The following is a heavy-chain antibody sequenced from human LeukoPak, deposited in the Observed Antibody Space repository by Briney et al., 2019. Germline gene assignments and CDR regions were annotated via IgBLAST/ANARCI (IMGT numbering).Heavy chain of an antibody. Sequence: KPSETLSLTCTVSGGSISTTNYYWGWIRQPPGKGLEWIGTIYYSGTTYYNPSLGSRVTISVDTSKNQFSLKLSSVTAADTAVYHCAGSPYPYYFDYWGQGTLVTVSS. CDR3: AGSPYPYYFDY. V-gene: IGHV4-39*01. J-gene: IGHJ4*02. CDR2: IYYSGTT. CDR1: GGSISTTNYY. D-gene: IGHD3-16*01.